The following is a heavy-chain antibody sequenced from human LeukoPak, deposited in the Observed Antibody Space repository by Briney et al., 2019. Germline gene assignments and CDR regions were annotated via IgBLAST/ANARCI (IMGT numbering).Heavy chain of an antibody. CDR3: TTLGYCSSTSCYAGLYYGMDV. J-gene: IGHJ6*04. V-gene: IGHV3-15*01. CDR1: GFTFSSYW. CDR2: IKSKTDGGTT. Sequence: PGGSLRLSCAASGFTFSSYWMGWVRQAPGKGLEWVGRIKSKTDGGTTDYAAPVKGRFTISRDDSKNTLYLQMNSLKTEDTAVYYCTTLGYCSSTSCYAGLYYGMDVWGKGTTVTVSS. D-gene: IGHD2-2*01.